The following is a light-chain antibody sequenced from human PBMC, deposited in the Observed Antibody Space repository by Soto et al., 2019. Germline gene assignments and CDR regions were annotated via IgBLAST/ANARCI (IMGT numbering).Light chain of an antibody. J-gene: IGKJ5*01. CDR2: DAS. V-gene: IGKV3D-20*02. CDR3: QQYHNWPA. CDR1: QTVRNNY. Sequence: KKSPVTLSLSQGERATLSCRASQTVRNNYLAWYQQKPGQAPRLLIYDASSRATGIPDRFSGGGSGTDFTLTISSLEPEDFAVYYCQQYHNWPAFGQGTRLEIK.